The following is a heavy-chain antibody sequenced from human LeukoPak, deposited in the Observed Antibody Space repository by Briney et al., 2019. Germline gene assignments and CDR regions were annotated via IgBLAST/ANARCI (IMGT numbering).Heavy chain of an antibody. CDR2: INSDGSST. CDR3: SRGSYRMDV. V-gene: IGHV3-74*01. J-gene: IGHJ6*02. CDR1: GFTFSTYW. Sequence: GGTLRLSCAASGFTFSTYWMHWVRQAPGKGLVWVSRINSDGSSTTYADSVKGGFTISRDNAKNTLHLQMNSLRDEDTAVFYCSRGSYRMDVWGQGTTVTVSS.